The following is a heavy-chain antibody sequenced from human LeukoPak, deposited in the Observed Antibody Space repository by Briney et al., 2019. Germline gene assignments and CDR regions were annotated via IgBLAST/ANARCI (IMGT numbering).Heavy chain of an antibody. J-gene: IGHJ4*02. CDR2: IIPIFGTA. D-gene: IGHD1-1*01. CDR1: GGTFSNHA. Sequence: ASVKVFCKASGGTFSNHAVSWVRQAPGQGLEWMGGIIPIFGTANYAQKFQGRVTITADESTSTAYMELSSLRSEDTAVYYCARAHRQLERLGRYYFDYWGQGTLVTVSS. CDR3: ARAHRQLERLGRYYFDY. V-gene: IGHV1-69*01.